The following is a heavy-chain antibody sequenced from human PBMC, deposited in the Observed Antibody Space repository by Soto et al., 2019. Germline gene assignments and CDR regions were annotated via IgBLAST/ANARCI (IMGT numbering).Heavy chain of an antibody. Sequence: GESLKLSCKGSGYSFTSYWIACVLQMSGKGLEWMGIIYPGDSDTKYSPSFQGQVTISADESISTAYLQWHSLKASDTAIYYCAKITGYVAHMDVWGQGTPVTVSS. D-gene: IGHD6-13*01. CDR2: IYPGDSDT. J-gene: IGHJ6*02. CDR1: GYSFTSYW. CDR3: AKITGYVAHMDV. V-gene: IGHV5-51*01.